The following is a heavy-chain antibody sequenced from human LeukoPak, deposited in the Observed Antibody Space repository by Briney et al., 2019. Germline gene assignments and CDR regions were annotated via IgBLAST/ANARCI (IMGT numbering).Heavy chain of an antibody. CDR1: GGSISSYY. Sequence: PSETLSLTCTVPGGSISSYYWSWIRQPAGKGLEWIGRIYTSGSTNYNPSLKSRVTMSVDTSKNQFSLKLSSVTAADTAVYYCAREREYDYVWGSYRNNWFDPWGQGTLVTVSS. CDR2: IYTSGST. CDR3: AREREYDYVWGSYRNNWFDP. D-gene: IGHD3-16*02. J-gene: IGHJ5*02. V-gene: IGHV4-4*07.